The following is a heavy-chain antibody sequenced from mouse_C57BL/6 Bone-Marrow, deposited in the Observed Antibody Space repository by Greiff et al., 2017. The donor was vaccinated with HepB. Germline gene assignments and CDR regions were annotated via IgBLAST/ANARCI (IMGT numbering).Heavy chain of an antibody. CDR3: ASGITTVVALDY. D-gene: IGHD1-1*01. CDR2: IYPGSGST. Sequence: QVQLQQPGAELVKPGASVKMSCKASGYTFTSYWITWVKQRPGQGLEWIGDIYPGSGSTNYNEKFKSKATLTVDTSSSTAYMQRSSLTSEDSAVYYCASGITTVVALDYWGQGTTLTVSS. J-gene: IGHJ2*01. V-gene: IGHV1-55*01. CDR1: GYTFTSYW.